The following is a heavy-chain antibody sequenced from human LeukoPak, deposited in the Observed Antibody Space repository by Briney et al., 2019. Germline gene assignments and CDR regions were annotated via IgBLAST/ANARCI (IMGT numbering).Heavy chain of an antibody. D-gene: IGHD3-22*01. CDR1: GYTFTSYD. CDR2: MNPNSGNT. Sequence: ASVKVSCKASGYTFTSYDINWVRQATGQGLEWMGWMNPNSGNTGYAQKFQGRVTMTRNTSISTAYMELSSLRSEDTAVYYCARESYDSSGYYFRYYFDYWGQGTLVTVSS. V-gene: IGHV1-8*01. J-gene: IGHJ4*02. CDR3: ARESYDSSGYYFRYYFDY.